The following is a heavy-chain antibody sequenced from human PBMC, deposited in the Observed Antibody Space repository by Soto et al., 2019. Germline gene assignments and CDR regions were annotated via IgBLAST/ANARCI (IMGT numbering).Heavy chain of an antibody. V-gene: IGHV4-59*08. D-gene: IGHD3-22*01. CDR1: GGSISSYY. Sequence: TSETLSLTCTVSGGSISSYYWSWIRQPPGKGLEWIGYIYYTGTTTYNPSIKSRVTISVDSSKNQFSLNLTSVSAAGTAVYYCARLGGFYQSLDSWGQGTLVTVSS. J-gene: IGHJ5*01. CDR2: IYYTGTT. CDR3: ARLGGFYQSLDS.